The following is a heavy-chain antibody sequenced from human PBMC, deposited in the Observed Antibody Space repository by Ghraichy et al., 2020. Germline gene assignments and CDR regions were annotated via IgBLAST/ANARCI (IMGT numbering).Heavy chain of an antibody. V-gene: IGHV3-23*01. CDR1: GFTFSSYA. D-gene: IGHD1-7*01. CDR2: ISGGGGST. Sequence: GESLKLSCAASGFTFSSYAMSWVRQAPGKGLEWVSAISGGGGSTYYADSVKGRFTISRDNSKNTLYLQMNSLRAEDTAVYYCAKDFSWKYGCDYWGQGTLVTVSS. J-gene: IGHJ4*02. CDR3: AKDFSWKYGCDY.